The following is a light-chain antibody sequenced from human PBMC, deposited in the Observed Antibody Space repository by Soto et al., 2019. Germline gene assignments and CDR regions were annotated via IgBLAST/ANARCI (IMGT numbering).Light chain of an antibody. J-gene: IGLJ1*01. CDR2: AVS. CDR3: CSYTSRTTYV. CDR1: ASDVGGYNY. Sequence: ALTQPASVSGSPGQSITISCTGTASDVGGYNYVSWYQQHPGKAPKLMIHAVSNRPSGISSRFSGSKSGNTASLTISGLQSEDEADYFCCSYTSRTTYVFGTGTKLTVL. V-gene: IGLV2-14*01.